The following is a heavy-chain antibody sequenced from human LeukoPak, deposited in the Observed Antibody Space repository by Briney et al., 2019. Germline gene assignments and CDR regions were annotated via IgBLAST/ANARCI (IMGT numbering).Heavy chain of an antibody. D-gene: IGHD5-24*01. Sequence: SETLSLTCTVSGGSVSSSSYYWGWIRQPPGKGLEWIGSIYYSGSTYYNPSLKSRVTISVDTSKNQFSLKLSSVTAADTAVYYCARRAGDGENYFDYWGQGTLVTVSS. V-gene: IGHV4-39*01. J-gene: IGHJ4*02. CDR3: ARRAGDGENYFDY. CDR2: IYYSGST. CDR1: GGSVSSSSYY.